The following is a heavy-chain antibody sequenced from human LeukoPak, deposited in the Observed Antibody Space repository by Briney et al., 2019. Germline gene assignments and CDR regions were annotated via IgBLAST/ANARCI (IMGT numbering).Heavy chain of an antibody. CDR1: GYSFTNFA. J-gene: IGHJ4*02. V-gene: IGHV7-4-1*02. Sequence: ASVKVSCKASGYSFTNFAINWVRQDPGQGPEWMGWINTITGNPTYAQGFTGRFVFSLDTSVSTAYLQISSLKAEDTAVYYCAIHLSDSSGYFSYWGQGALVTVSS. CDR3: AIHLSDSSGYFSY. D-gene: IGHD3-22*01. CDR2: INTITGNP.